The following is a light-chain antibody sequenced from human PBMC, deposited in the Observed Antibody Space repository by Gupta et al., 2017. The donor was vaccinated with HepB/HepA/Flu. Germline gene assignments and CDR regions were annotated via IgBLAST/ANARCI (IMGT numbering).Light chain of an antibody. V-gene: IGLV1-44*01. CDR1: TSNIGSNT. CDR2: AND. Sequence: QPVLTQPPSASGIPGQRVTISCYGSTSNIGSNTVNWYRQVPGTDPKFLIFANDQRPSRVPDRFSGSKSGTSGSLAISGLQSYDEGDYYCASWDDSLRGLLFGGGTKLTVL. CDR3: ASWDDSLRGLL. J-gene: IGLJ3*02.